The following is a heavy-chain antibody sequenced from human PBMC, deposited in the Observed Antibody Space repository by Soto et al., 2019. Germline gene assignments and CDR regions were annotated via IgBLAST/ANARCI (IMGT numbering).Heavy chain of an antibody. J-gene: IGHJ6*02. Sequence: SVKVSCTASGGTFSSYAISWVRQAPGQGLEWMGGIIPIFGTANYAQKFQGRVTITADESTSTAYMELSSLRSEDTAVYYCARDRCSSTSCYVLFSGGMDVWGQGTTVTVSS. V-gene: IGHV1-69*13. CDR2: IIPIFGTA. CDR3: ARDRCSSTSCYVLFSGGMDV. CDR1: GGTFSSYA. D-gene: IGHD2-2*01.